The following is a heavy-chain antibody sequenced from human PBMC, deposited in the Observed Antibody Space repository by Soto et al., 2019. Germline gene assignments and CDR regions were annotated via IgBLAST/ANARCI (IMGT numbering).Heavy chain of an antibody. CDR3: AKALGLYCGGDCFDAFDV. CDR2: VDGSGFTS. CDR1: GLTFNSYA. Sequence: EVQLLESGGGLVQPGGSLRLSCAASGLTFNSYAMTWVRQAPGRGLEWVSGVDGSGFTSYHADSVKSRFTISRDNSKNTLYMQMNSLRAEDTAVYYCAKALGLYCGGDCFDAFDVWGQGAMVSVSS. D-gene: IGHD2-21*02. V-gene: IGHV3-23*01. J-gene: IGHJ3*01.